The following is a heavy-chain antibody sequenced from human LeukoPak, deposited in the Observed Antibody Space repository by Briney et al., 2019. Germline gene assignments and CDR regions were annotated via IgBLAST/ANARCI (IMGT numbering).Heavy chain of an antibody. CDR1: GFTFSSYG. V-gene: IGHV3-30*02. D-gene: IGHD6-6*01. CDR3: ARGGGIAARPVDY. CDR2: IRYDESKK. Sequence: PGGSLRLFCAASGFTFSSYGMLWVRQAPGKGLEWVAYIRYDESKKEYTDSVKGRFTISRDNAKNSLYLQMNSLRAEDTAVYYCARGGGIAARPVDYWGQGTLVTVSS. J-gene: IGHJ4*02.